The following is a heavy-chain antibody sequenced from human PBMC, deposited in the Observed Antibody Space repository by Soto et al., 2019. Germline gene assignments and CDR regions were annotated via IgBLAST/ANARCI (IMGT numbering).Heavy chain of an antibody. V-gene: IGHV3-23*01. CDR3: AKARCTGNSCYVPDY. J-gene: IGHJ4*01. Sequence: GGSLRLSCAASGFTFNSYTMAWVRQAPGKGLEWVSSISGSGSSPSYTDSVQGRFIIYRDNSRTTLSLQMNSLRAEDTATYYCAKARCTGNSCYVPDYWGHGSLVTVSS. D-gene: IGHD2-8*02. CDR1: GFTFNSYT. CDR2: ISGSGSSP.